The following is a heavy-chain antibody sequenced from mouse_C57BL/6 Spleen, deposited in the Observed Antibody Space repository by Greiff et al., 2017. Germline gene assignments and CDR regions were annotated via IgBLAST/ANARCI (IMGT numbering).Heavy chain of an antibody. CDR3: GRFATVIARYFDV. CDR2: IVPSDSYT. J-gene: IGHJ1*03. Sequence: QVQLQQSGAELVMPGASVKLSCKASGYTFTSYWMHWVKQRPGQGLEWIGEIVPSDSYTNYNQKFTGKYTLTVDKSSSTAYMQLSSLTSEDSAVYYCGRFATVIARYFDVWGTGTTVTVSS. CDR1: GYTFTSYW. V-gene: IGHV1-69*01. D-gene: IGHD1-1*01.